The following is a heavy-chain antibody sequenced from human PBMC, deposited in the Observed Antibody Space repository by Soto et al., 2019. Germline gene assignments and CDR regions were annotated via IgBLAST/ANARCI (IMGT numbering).Heavy chain of an antibody. Sequence: SETLSLTCTVSGGFIRIAGYYWTWIRQHPGKGPEWIAYIHYDGSTHYNPSLKSRVTISVDTSKNQFSLNLISVTAADTAVYYCAQGGSGYRNWFDPWGQGTLVTVSS. CDR1: GGFIRIAGYY. CDR2: IHYDGST. CDR3: AQGGSGYRNWFDP. J-gene: IGHJ5*02. V-gene: IGHV4-31*03. D-gene: IGHD3-3*01.